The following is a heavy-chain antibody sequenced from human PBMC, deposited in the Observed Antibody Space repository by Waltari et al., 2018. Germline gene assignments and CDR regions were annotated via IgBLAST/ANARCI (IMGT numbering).Heavy chain of an antibody. J-gene: IGHJ3*02. CDR2: INPNSGGT. Sequence: QVQLVQSGAEVKKPGASVKVSCKASVYTFTGYYMHWVRQAHGQGLEWMGRINPNSGGTNYAQKFQGRVTMTRDTSISTAYMELSRLRSDDTAVYYCSRVLLWFGDRSDAFDIWGQGTMVTVSS. CDR1: VYTFTGYY. D-gene: IGHD3-10*01. V-gene: IGHV1-2*06. CDR3: SRVLLWFGDRSDAFDI.